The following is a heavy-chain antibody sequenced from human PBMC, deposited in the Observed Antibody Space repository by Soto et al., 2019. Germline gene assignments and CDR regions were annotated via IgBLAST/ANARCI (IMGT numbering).Heavy chain of an antibody. CDR2: IYPGDSDT. D-gene: IGHD3-3*01. Sequence: GESLKISCKGSGYSFTSYWIGWVRQVPGKGLEWMGIIYPGDSDTRYSPSFQGQVTISADKSISTAYLQWSSLKASDTAMYYCARQRRITIFGVLFPYYYMDVWGKGTTVTVSS. CDR3: ARQRRITIFGVLFPYYYMDV. CDR1: GYSFTSYW. J-gene: IGHJ6*03. V-gene: IGHV5-51*01.